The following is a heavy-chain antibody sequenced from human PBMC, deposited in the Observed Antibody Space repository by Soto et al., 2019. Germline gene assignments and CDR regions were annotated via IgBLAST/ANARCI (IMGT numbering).Heavy chain of an antibody. CDR3: ARIGGWLQPFDY. CDR1: GFSLSTSGMR. J-gene: IGHJ4*02. CDR2: IDWDDDE. Sequence: SGPTLVNPTQTLTLTCTFSGFSLSTSGMRVSWIRQPPGKALEWLARIDWDDDEFYSTSLKTRLTISKDTSKNQVVLRMTNMDPVDTGTYYCARIGGWLQPFDYWGQGTLVTVSS. V-gene: IGHV2-70*04. D-gene: IGHD5-12*01.